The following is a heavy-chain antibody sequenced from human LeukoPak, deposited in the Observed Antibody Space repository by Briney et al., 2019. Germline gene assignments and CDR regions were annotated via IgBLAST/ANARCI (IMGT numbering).Heavy chain of an antibody. CDR3: ARILSSAWGELGY. D-gene: IGHD6-19*01. V-gene: IGHV3-30*02. CDR1: GFTFSSYG. Sequence: GGSLRLSCAVSGFTFSSYGMHWVRQAPGKGLEWAAFIRDDGSNKYYAESVKGRFTISRDNSKNTLSLQTNSLRAEDTAVYFCARILSSAWGELGYWGQGTLVTVSS. J-gene: IGHJ4*02. CDR2: IRDDGSNK.